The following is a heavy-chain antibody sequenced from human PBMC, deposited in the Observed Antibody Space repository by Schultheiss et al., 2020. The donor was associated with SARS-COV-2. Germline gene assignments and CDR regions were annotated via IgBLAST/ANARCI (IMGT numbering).Heavy chain of an antibody. D-gene: IGHD5-24*01. J-gene: IGHJ4*02. Sequence: SETLSLTCTVSGGSVSSGSYYWSWIRQPPGKGLEWIGYIYYSGSTNYNPSLKSRVTISVDTSKNQFSLKLSSVTAADTAVYYCARGLKGRDQEPDYWGQGTLVTVSS. V-gene: IGHV4-61*01. CDR2: IYYSGST. CDR1: GGSVSSGSYY. CDR3: ARGLKGRDQEPDY.